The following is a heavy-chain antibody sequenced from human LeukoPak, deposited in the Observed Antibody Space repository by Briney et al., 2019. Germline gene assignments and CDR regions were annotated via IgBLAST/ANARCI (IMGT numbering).Heavy chain of an antibody. D-gene: IGHD6-19*01. V-gene: IGHV3-11*01. CDR1: GFTFSDYY. CDR2: ISSGGSKM. J-gene: IGHJ4*02. Sequence: GGSLRLSCAASGFTFSDYYMSWIRQAPGKGLEWVSYISSGGSKMYYADSVKGRFTISRDNAKNSLYLQMNSLRAEDTAVYYCARRRYVAGSDYWGQGTLVTVSS. CDR3: ARRRYVAGSDY.